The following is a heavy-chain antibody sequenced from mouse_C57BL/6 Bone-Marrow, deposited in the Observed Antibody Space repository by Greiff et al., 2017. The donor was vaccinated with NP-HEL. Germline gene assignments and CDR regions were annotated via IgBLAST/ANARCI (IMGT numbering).Heavy chain of an antibody. CDR1: GFTFSSYG. D-gene: IGHD1-1*01. Sequence: EVKLVESGGDLVKPGGSLKLSCAASGFTFSSYGMSWVRQTPDKRLEWVATISSGGSYTYYPDSVKGRFTISRDNAKNTLYLQMSSLKSEDTAMYYCARRGYYGSTRGDYFDYWGQGTTLTVSS. CDR2: ISSGGSYT. CDR3: ARRGYYGSTRGDYFDY. V-gene: IGHV5-6*02. J-gene: IGHJ2*01.